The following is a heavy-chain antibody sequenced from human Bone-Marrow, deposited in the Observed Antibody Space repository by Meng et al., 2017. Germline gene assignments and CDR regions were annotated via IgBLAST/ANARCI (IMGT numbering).Heavy chain of an antibody. V-gene: IGHV3-15*01. CDR3: ATGAAAADH. CDR1: GFSFTDAW. D-gene: IGHD6-13*01. CDR2: IKSNSDGGTT. J-gene: IGHJ4*02. Sequence: GQRGDAGGGLVKPGGSLRLSCVASGFSFTDAWMSWVRQAPGKGLEWVGRIKSNSDGGTTDYAAPVKGRFTISRDDSKNTLYLQMNSLITEDTAVYFCATGAAAADHWGQGTLVTVSS.